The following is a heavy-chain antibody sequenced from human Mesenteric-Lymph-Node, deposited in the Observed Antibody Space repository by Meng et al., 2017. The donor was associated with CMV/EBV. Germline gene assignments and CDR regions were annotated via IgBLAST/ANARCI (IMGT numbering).Heavy chain of an antibody. CDR2: IKQDGSEK. D-gene: IGHD2-2*01. CDR3: ARAISPAAHPHWFDP. CDR1: RFTFSSYW. Sequence: GESLKISCAASRFTFSSYWMSWVRQAPGKGLEWVANIKQDGSEKYYVDSVKGRFTISRDNAKNSLYLQMNSLRAEDTAVYYCARAISPAAHPHWFDPWGQGTLVTVSS. V-gene: IGHV3-7*03. J-gene: IGHJ5*02.